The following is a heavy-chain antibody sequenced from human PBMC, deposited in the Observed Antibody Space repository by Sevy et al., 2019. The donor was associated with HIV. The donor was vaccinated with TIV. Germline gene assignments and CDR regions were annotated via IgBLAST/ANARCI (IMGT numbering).Heavy chain of an antibody. CDR1: GYTLTQLS. CDR2: FDPEDGEK. D-gene: IGHD3-3*01. J-gene: IGHJ4*02. Sequence: ASVNVSCKLSGYTLTQLSMHWVRQAPGKGLEWLGSFDPEDGEKTYARKFQGRLTMTEETSTDTAYMELSSLRSEDTAIYYCATGREYYEGNSGYFDYWGQGTLVTVSS. CDR3: ATGREYYEGNSGYFDY. V-gene: IGHV1-24*01.